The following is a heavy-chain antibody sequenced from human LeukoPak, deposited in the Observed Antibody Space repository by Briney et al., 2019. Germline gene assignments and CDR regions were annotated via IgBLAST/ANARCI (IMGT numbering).Heavy chain of an antibody. CDR3: ARDRGPPTWYWGYFDWLPNHYYGMDV. V-gene: IGHV4-39*07. J-gene: IGHJ6*02. Sequence: SETLALTCTVSGGSISSSSYYWGWIRQPPGKGLEWIGSLYYSGSTYYNPSLKSRVTISVDTSENQFSLKLSSVTAADTAVYYCARDRGPPTWYWGYFDWLPNHYYGMDVWGQGTTVTVSS. D-gene: IGHD3-9*01. CDR2: LYYSGST. CDR1: GGSISSSSYY.